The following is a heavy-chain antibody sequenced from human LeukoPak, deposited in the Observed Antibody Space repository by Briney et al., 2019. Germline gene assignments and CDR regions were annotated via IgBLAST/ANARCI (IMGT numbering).Heavy chain of an antibody. V-gene: IGHV1-18*01. Sequence: ASVKVSCKASGYSFTSYGISWVRQAPGQGLEWMGWISAYNGNTNYVQKLQGRVTMTTDTSTSTAYMELRSLRSDDTAVYYCARGLRYFDWSDNWFDPWGQGTLVTVSS. D-gene: IGHD3-9*01. J-gene: IGHJ5*02. CDR3: ARGLRYFDWSDNWFDP. CDR1: GYSFTSYG. CDR2: ISAYNGNT.